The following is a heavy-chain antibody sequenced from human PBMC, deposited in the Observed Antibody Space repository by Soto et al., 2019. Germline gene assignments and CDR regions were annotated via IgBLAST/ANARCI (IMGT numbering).Heavy chain of an antibody. CDR2: ISGSGDST. CDR3: AKATATTGGAFDI. D-gene: IGHD1-7*01. Sequence: VGSRIHSSAAPGLTSGSYAMSWVRQVPGKGLEWVSAISGSGDSTHYEDSVRGRFTISRDRSRNTVYLQMNSLTVGDTAVYYCAKATATTGGAFDICGQGTMVTVSS. J-gene: IGHJ3*02. V-gene: IGHV3-23*01. CDR1: GLTSGSYA.